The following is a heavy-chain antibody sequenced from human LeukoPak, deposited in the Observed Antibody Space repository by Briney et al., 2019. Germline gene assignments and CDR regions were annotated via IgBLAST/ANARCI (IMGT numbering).Heavy chain of an antibody. J-gene: IGHJ4*02. CDR3: ARDVGSGTSTDY. CDR2: INPNSGGT. Sequence: GASVKVSCNASGYIFTDYHMHWVRQAPGQGLEWMGWINPNSGGTNYAQKFQGRVTMTRDTSISTVYMELSRLRSDDTAIYCCARDVGSGTSTDYWGQGTLVTVSS. V-gene: IGHV1-2*02. D-gene: IGHD3-10*01. CDR1: GYIFTDYH.